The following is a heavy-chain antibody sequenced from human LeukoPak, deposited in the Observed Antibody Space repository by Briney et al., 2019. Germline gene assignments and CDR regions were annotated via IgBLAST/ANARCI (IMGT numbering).Heavy chain of an antibody. CDR1: GYSISSGYY. CDR3: ARVKFDWYFDL. V-gene: IGHV4-38-2*02. CDR2: IYHSGST. J-gene: IGHJ2*01. Sequence: SETLSLTCTVSGYSISSGYYWGWIRQPPGKGLEWIGSIYHSGSTYYNPSLKSRVTISVDTSKNQFSLKLSSVTAADTAVYYCARVKFDWYFDLWGRGTLVTVSS.